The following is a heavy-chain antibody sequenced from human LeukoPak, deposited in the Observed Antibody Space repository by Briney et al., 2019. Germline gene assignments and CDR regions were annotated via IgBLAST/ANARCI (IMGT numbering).Heavy chain of an antibody. CDR1: GYTFTGYY. CDR2: INPNSGGT. CDR3: ARAYYDSSGYYYLFDY. V-gene: IGHV1-2*02. J-gene: IGHJ4*02. Sequence: ASVKVSCKASGYTFTGYYMRWVRQAPGQGLEWMGWINPNSGGTNYAQKFQGRVTMTRDTSISTAYMELSRLGSDDTAVYYCARAYYDSSGYYYLFDYWGQGTLVTVSS. D-gene: IGHD3-22*01.